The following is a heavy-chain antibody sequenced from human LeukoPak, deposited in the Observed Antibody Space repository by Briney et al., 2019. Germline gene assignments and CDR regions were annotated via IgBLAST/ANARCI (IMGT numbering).Heavy chain of an antibody. CDR2: MWYDGSRE. J-gene: IGHJ4*02. Sequence: GGSLRLSCAASGFTFSSYAMTWVRQAPGKGLEWVAGMWYDGSREDYADSVKGRFTISRDMSKNTLNLQMNSLRVEDTAMFYCASDLSFGSLDFRGQGTLVTVSS. V-gene: IGHV3-33*08. CDR3: ASDLSFGSLDF. D-gene: IGHD1-26*01. CDR1: GFTFSSYA.